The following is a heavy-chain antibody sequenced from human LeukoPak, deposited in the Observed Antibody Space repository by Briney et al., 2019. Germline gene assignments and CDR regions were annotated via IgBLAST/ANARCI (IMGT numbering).Heavy chain of an antibody. J-gene: IGHJ4*02. Sequence: GGSLRLSCAASGFTLSNYSMNWVRQAPGKGLEWVAFISSSSSYIFYADSLKGRFTISRDNAKNSLYLQMNSVRADDTAVYYCARDLAYGDDGLWGQGTLVTVSS. D-gene: IGHD4-17*01. CDR2: ISSSSSYI. CDR3: ARDLAYGDDGL. CDR1: GFTLSNYS. V-gene: IGHV3-21*01.